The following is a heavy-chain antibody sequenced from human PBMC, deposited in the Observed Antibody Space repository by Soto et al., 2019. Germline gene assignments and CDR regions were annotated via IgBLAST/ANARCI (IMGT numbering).Heavy chain of an antibody. Sequence: SVKDSSKSSGGTFSSYAISLVRQAPGQGLEWMGGIIPIFGTANYAQKFQGRVTITADESTSTAYMELSSLRSEDTAVYYCARDLNERLEWFIQRIYGMDVWGQGTTVTVSS. CDR1: GGTFSSYA. CDR2: IIPIFGTA. J-gene: IGHJ6*01. D-gene: IGHD3-3*01. CDR3: ARDLNERLEWFIQRIYGMDV. V-gene: IGHV1-69*13.